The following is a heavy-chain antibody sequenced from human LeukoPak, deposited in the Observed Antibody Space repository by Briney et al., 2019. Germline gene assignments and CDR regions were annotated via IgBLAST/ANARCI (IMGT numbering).Heavy chain of an antibody. CDR2: IKQDGSEK. CDR3: ARPRILHLRYFDWSDYYFDY. J-gene: IGHJ4*02. V-gene: IGHV3-7*05. Sequence: GGSLRLSCAASGFTFSSYWISCVRQAPGKGLEWVANIKQDGSEKYYVDSVKGRFTISRDNAKNSLYLQMNSLRAEDTAVYYCARPRILHLRYFDWSDYYFDYWGQGTLVTVSS. D-gene: IGHD3-9*01. CDR1: GFTFSSYW.